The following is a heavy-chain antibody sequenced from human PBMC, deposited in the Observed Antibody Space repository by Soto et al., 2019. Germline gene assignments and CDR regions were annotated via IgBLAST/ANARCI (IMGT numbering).Heavy chain of an antibody. Sequence: EVQLVESGGGLVQPGRSLRLSCAASGFTFDDYAMHWVRQAPGKGLEWVSGISWNSGSIGYADSVKGRFTISRDNAKNSLYLQMNSLRAEDTALYYCAKDPAAVAQYYFDYWGQGTLVTVSS. J-gene: IGHJ4*02. D-gene: IGHD6-19*01. CDR2: ISWNSGSI. CDR3: AKDPAAVAQYYFDY. CDR1: GFTFDDYA. V-gene: IGHV3-9*01.